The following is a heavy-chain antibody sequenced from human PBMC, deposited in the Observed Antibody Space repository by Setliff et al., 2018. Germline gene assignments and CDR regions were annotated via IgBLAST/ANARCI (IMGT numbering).Heavy chain of an antibody. CDR1: GGSISTYY. CDR2: MYTSGHT. CDR3: ARYDSSGYSENYYFDP. J-gene: IGHJ4*02. D-gene: IGHD3-22*01. Sequence: PSETLSLTCTVSGGSISTYYWSWIRQPAGKGLEWIGRMYTSGHTNYNTSLKSRVTMFVDTSKNQFSLMLYSVTAADTAIYYCARYDSSGYSENYYFDPWGQGTLVTVSS. V-gene: IGHV4-4*07.